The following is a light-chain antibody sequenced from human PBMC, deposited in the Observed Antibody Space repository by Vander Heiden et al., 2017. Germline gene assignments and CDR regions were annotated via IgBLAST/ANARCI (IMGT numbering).Light chain of an antibody. V-gene: IGLV2-23*02. J-gene: IGLJ1*01. CDR2: EVN. CDR3: CSLAGASTFV. CDR1: SSDVGGYNL. Sequence: QSALTQPASVSGSPGQSITISCTGTSSDVGGYNLVSWYQQHPGKAPKVMIYEVNKRPSGVSNRFSGSKSGNTASLTISGLQAEDEADYYCCSLAGASTFVFGTGTKV.